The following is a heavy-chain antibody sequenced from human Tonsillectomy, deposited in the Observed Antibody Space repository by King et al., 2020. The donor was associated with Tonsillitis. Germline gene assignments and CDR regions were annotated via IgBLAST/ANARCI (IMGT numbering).Heavy chain of an antibody. J-gene: IGHJ3*02. D-gene: IGHD4-11*01. CDR1: GGSISSYY. V-gene: IGHV4-59*01. CDR2: IYYSGST. CDR3: ARVDYNRAFDI. Sequence: VQLQESGPGLVKPSETLSLTCTVSGGSISSYYWSWIRQPPGKGLEWIGYIYYSGSTHYNPSLKSRVTISVDTSKNQFSLKLSSVTAADTAVYYCARVDYNRAFDIWGQGTMVTVSS.